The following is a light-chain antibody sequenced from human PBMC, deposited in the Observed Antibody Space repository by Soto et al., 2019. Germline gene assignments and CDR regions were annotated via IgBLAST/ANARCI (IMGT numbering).Light chain of an antibody. Sequence: QSALTQPRSVSGSPGQSVTISCTGTSSDVGGYNYVSWYQQHPGKAPKLMIYDVSKRPSGVPNRFSGSKSGNTASLTVSGLQAEDEADYYCNSYAGNNRYLFGTGTKLTVL. V-gene: IGLV2-11*01. CDR2: DVS. CDR1: SSDVGGYNY. CDR3: NSYAGNNRYL. J-gene: IGLJ1*01.